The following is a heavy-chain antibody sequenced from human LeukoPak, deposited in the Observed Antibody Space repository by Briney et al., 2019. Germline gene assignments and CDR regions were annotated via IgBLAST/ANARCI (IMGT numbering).Heavy chain of an antibody. CDR1: GGSIRGNGFY. CDR3: ASSVWWPYYFDY. J-gene: IGHJ4*02. CDR2: IYYDGST. D-gene: IGHD4/OR15-4a*01. Sequence: SETLSLTCTVSGGSIRGNGFYWGWIRQAPGKGLEWIGSIYYDGSTYYNPSLKSRVTISVDTPKNYFSLKLSSVTAADTAVYYCASSVWWPYYFDYWGQGTLVTVSS. V-gene: IGHV4-39*02.